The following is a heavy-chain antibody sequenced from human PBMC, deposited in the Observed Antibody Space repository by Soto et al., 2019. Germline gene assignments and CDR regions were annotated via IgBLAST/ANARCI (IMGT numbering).Heavy chain of an antibody. V-gene: IGHV1-18*01. CDR3: ASGLPPGFDP. Sequence: QVQLVQSGAEVKKPGASVKVSCKASGYTFTNYGISWVRQAPGQGLEWMGWINTYNGNRKYAQKLQGRVTMTTDTSTSTAYMELRSLRSDDTPVYYYASGLPPGFDPLGQGTLVTVSS. CDR2: INTYNGNR. J-gene: IGHJ5*02. D-gene: IGHD5-18*01. CDR1: GYTFTNYG.